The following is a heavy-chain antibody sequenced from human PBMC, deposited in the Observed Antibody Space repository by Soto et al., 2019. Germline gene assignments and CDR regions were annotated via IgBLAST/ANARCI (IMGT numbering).Heavy chain of an antibody. CDR1: GFTFSSYG. D-gene: IGHD2-2*01. J-gene: IGHJ6*02. Sequence: SLRLSCAASGFTFSSYGMHWVRQAPGKGLEWVAVIWYDGSNKYYADSVKGRFTISRDNSKNTLYLQMNSLRAEDTAVYYCARAPLYCSSTSCYSDYYYGMDVWGQGTTVTVSS. CDR2: IWYDGSNK. CDR3: ARAPLYCSSTSCYSDYYYGMDV. V-gene: IGHV3-33*01.